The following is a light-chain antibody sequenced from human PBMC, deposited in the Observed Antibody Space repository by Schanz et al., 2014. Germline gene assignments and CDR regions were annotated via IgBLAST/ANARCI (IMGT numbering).Light chain of an antibody. CDR3: AVWDDSLSAWV. J-gene: IGLJ3*02. CDR2: DVS. Sequence: QSALTQPPSASGSPGQSVTISCTGTSSDVGGYNYVSWYQQHPGKAPKLMIYDVSKRPSGVPDRFSGSKSGNTASLTVSGLQAEDEADYYCAVWDDSLSAWVFGGGTKLTVL. V-gene: IGLV2-8*01. CDR1: SSDVGGYNY.